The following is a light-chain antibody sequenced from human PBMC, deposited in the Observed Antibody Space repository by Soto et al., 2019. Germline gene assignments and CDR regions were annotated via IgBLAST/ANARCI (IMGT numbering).Light chain of an antibody. Sequence: EIVLTQSPATLSLSPGERATLSCRASQSVGSSLAWYQQKPGQAPRLLIYDASNRATGIPARFSGSGSGTDFTLTITSLEPEDFAVYYCQQRSNWPPDFGPGTTVDIK. CDR1: QSVGSS. CDR2: DAS. V-gene: IGKV3-11*01. J-gene: IGKJ3*01. CDR3: QQRSNWPPD.